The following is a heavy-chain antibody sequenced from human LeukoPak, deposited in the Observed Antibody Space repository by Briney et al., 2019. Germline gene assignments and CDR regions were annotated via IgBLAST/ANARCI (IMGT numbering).Heavy chain of an antibody. CDR1: GFTFSSYA. V-gene: IGHV3-23*01. J-gene: IGHJ4*02. D-gene: IGHD2-15*01. Sequence: GGSLRLSCAASGFTFSSYAMSWVRQAPGKGLEWVSAISGSGGSTYYADSVKGRFTISRDNSKNTLYLQMNSLRAEDTAVYYCAKRESCSGGSCYSPHFDYWGQGTLVTASS. CDR2: ISGSGGST. CDR3: AKRESCSGGSCYSPHFDY.